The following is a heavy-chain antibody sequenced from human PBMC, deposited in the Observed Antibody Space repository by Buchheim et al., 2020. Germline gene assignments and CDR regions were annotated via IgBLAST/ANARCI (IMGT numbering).Heavy chain of an antibody. Sequence: QVQLVESGGGLVKPGGSLRLSCAASGSTFSDYYMSWIRQAPGKGLEWVSYISSSSSYTNYADSVKGRFNISRDNDKNTVYLQMNSLRAEDTAVYYCARADSVSYYYYGMDVWGQGTT. D-gene: IGHD3/OR15-3a*01. CDR2: ISSSSSYT. V-gene: IGHV3-11*06. CDR1: GSTFSDYY. CDR3: ARADSVSYYYYGMDV. J-gene: IGHJ6*02.